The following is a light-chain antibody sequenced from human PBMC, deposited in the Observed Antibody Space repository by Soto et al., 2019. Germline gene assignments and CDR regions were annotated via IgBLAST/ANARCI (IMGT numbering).Light chain of an antibody. Sequence: QSALTQPASVSGSPGQSITSSCSGTSRDVGGYNYVSWYQQHPGKAPQVMIYDVSNRPSGVSNRFSGSKSGNTASLTISGLQAEDEADYYCYSYTTSSTYVFGTGTKVTVL. CDR2: DVS. CDR3: YSYTTSSTYV. J-gene: IGLJ1*01. V-gene: IGLV2-14*01. CDR1: SRDVGGYNY.